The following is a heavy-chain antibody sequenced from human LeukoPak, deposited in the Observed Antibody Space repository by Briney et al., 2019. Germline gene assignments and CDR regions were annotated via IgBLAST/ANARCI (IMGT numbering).Heavy chain of an antibody. CDR3: ARDRSLLRYFDWSPHDY. CDR2: ISYDGSNK. D-gene: IGHD3-9*01. V-gene: IGHV3-30-3*01. J-gene: IGHJ4*02. Sequence: GRSLRLSCAASGFTFSSYAMHWVRQAPGKGLEWVAVISYDGSNKYYADSVKGRFTISRDNSKNTLYLQMNSLRAEDTAVYYCARDRSLLRYFDWSPHDYWGQGTLVTVSS. CDR1: GFTFSSYA.